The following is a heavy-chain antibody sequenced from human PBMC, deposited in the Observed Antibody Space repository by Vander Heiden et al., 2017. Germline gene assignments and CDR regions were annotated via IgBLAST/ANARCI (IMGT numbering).Heavy chain of an antibody. D-gene: IGHD1-1*01. CDR3: THYKIGTMWNDP. J-gene: IGHJ5*02. CDR1: GASFSTTSYY. V-gene: IGHV4-39*01. Sequence: QVQLQESGPGLVTPLETLSLTCTVSGASFSTTSYYWGWIRQPPGKGLEWIGSITVSGSTDYNPSLKSRVTISIDTSKDQFSLSLSSVTAADTAVYYCTHYKIGTMWNDPWGQGTLVTVSS. CDR2: ITVSGST.